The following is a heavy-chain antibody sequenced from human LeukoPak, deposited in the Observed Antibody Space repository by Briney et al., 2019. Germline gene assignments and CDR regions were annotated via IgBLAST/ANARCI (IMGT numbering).Heavy chain of an antibody. CDR3: ARQPLCSGGSCYSLEY. CDR2: IHPGDSDT. CDR1: GYSFTSYW. V-gene: IGHV5-51*01. J-gene: IGHJ4*02. D-gene: IGHD2-15*01. Sequence: GDPLKITCKGSGYSFTSYWIGWVRQMPGKGLEWMGIIHPGDSDTRYSPSFQGQVTISADKSISTAYLQWSSLKASDTAMYYCARQPLCSGGSCYSLEYWGQGTLVTVSS.